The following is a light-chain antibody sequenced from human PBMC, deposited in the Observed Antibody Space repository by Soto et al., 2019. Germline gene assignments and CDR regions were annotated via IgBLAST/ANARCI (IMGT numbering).Light chain of an antibody. Sequence: DIQMTQSPSSLSASVGDRVTITCQASQDISNYLNWYQQKLGKAPKLLIYDASNLETGVPSRFSGSGSGTDFTFTISSLQPEDIATYYCQQYDNLHLTFGGGTKVEIK. CDR2: DAS. J-gene: IGKJ4*01. CDR1: QDISNY. V-gene: IGKV1-33*01. CDR3: QQYDNLHLT.